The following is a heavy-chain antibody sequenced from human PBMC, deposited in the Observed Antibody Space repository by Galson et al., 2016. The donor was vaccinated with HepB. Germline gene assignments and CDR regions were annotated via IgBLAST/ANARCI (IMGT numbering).Heavy chain of an antibody. CDR3: ARGSETGTFDY. CDR2: ISSSSSYI. Sequence: SLRLSCAASGFTFSTYNMNWIRQAPGKGLEWLSSISSSSSYIYYADSVKGRFTISRDNAKNSLYLQMNSLRAEDTALYYCARGSETGTFDYWGQGSLVTVSS. D-gene: IGHD1/OR15-1a*01. V-gene: IGHV3-21*01. J-gene: IGHJ4*02. CDR1: GFTFSTYN.